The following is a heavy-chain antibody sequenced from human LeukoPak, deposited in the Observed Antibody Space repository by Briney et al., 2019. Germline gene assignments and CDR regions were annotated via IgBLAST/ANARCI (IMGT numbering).Heavy chain of an antibody. V-gene: IGHV4-59*01. D-gene: IGHD1-26*01. CDR1: GESISGFY. CDR2: IYYSGST. CDR3: ARLGGSRRGFVF. Sequence: SETLSLTCTVSGESISGFYWTWIRQPPGKGLEWIGYIYYSGSTNYNPSLKSRVTISVDTSKNQFSLKLSSVTAADTAVYYCARLGGSRRGFVFWGQGTLVTVSS. J-gene: IGHJ4*02.